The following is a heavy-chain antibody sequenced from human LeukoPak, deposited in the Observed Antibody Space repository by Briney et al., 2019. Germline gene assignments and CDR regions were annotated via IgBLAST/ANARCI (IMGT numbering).Heavy chain of an antibody. CDR1: GYTFTSYV. D-gene: IGHD3-10*01. V-gene: IGHV1-18*01. J-gene: IGHJ5*02. CDR2: ISAYNGNT. Sequence: ASLKVSCKASGYTFTSYVISWVRQAPGQGLEWMGWISAYNGNTNYAQKLQGRVTMTTDTSTSTAYRELRSLRSDDTAVYYCAREIWFGELFNWFDPWGQGTLVTVSS. CDR3: AREIWFGELFNWFDP.